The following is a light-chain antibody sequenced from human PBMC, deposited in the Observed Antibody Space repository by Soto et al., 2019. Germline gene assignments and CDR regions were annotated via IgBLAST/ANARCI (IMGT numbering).Light chain of an antibody. V-gene: IGKV3-20*01. CDR3: LQDHDDSWT. CDR2: GAS. J-gene: IGKJ1*01. Sequence: EIVLTQSPGTLSSSPGERATLSCRASQSVSSSYLAWYQQKPGQAPRLLIYGASSRATGIPDRFSGSGSGTDFTLTISRLEPEDFATYYCLQDHDDSWTFGQGTKVDIK. CDR1: QSVSSSY.